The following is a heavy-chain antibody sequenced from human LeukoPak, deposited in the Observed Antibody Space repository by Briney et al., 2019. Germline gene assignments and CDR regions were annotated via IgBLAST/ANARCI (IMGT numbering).Heavy chain of an antibody. Sequence: PGGSLRLSCAASGFTFSDYYMSWVRQAPGKGLEWVAVISYDGSNKYYADSVKGRFTISRDNSKNTLYLQMNSMRAEDTAVYYCARDSYGSGSSYNDYYYYMDVWGKGTTVTIS. CDR1: GFTFSDYY. CDR2: ISYDGSNK. V-gene: IGHV3-30*03. J-gene: IGHJ6*03. CDR3: ARDSYGSGSSYNDYYYYMDV. D-gene: IGHD3-10*01.